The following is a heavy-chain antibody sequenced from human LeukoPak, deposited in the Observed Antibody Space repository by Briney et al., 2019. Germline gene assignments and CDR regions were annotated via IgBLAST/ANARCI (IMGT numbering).Heavy chain of an antibody. D-gene: IGHD1-14*01. J-gene: IGHJ6*03. CDR2: IWYDGSNK. CDR3: AKGRRGSTTAYYYYMDV. Sequence: GGSLRLSCAASGFTFSSYGMHWVRQAPGKGLEWVAVIWYDGSNKYYADSVKGRFTISRDNSKNTLYLQMNSLRAEDTAVYYCAKGRRGSTTAYYYYMDVWGKGTTVTVSS. V-gene: IGHV3-30*02. CDR1: GFTFSSYG.